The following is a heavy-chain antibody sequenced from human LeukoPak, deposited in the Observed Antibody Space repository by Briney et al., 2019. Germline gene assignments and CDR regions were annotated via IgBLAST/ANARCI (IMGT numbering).Heavy chain of an antibody. CDR1: GFTFSSYA. Sequence: GGSLRLSCAASGFTFSSYAMHWVRQAPGKGLEWVAVISYDGSNKYYADSVKGRFTISRDNSKNTLYLQMNSLRAEDTAVYYCAKSMDILTGYLWSLDYWGQGTLVTVSS. J-gene: IGHJ4*02. CDR2: ISYDGSNK. CDR3: AKSMDILTGYLWSLDY. D-gene: IGHD3-9*01. V-gene: IGHV3-30*04.